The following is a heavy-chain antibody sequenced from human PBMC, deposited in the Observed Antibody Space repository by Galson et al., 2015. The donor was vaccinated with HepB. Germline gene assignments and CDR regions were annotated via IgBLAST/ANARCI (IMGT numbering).Heavy chain of an antibody. V-gene: IGHV3-53*01. Sequence: SLRLSCAASGFAVGSTYMSWVRQAPGKGLEWVPVIYDGGSANYADSVEGRFTITTDNSRNTLYLQMNSLRVEDTAVYYCARGGWLQYPYDYWGQGTLVTVSS. D-gene: IGHD5-24*01. CDR3: ARGGWLQYPYDY. CDR2: IYDGGSA. CDR1: GFAVGSTY. J-gene: IGHJ4*02.